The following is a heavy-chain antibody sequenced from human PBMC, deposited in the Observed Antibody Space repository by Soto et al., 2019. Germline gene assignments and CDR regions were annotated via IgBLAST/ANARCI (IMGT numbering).Heavy chain of an antibody. CDR1: GGSISSGGYY. CDR2: IYYSGST. Sequence: PSETLSLTCTVSGGSISSGGYYWSWIRQHPGKGLEWIGYIYYSGSTYYNPSLKSRVTISVDTSKNQFSLKLSSATAADTAVYYCARYCSGGGCYSGNYFDYWGQGTLVTVSS. D-gene: IGHD2-15*01. CDR3: ARYCSGGGCYSGNYFDY. V-gene: IGHV4-31*03. J-gene: IGHJ4*02.